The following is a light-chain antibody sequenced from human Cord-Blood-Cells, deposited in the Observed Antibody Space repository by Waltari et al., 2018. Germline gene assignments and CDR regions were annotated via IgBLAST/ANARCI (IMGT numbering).Light chain of an antibody. CDR3: NSRDSSGNHVV. Sequence: SSVLTQATAVSVALGQTGRITCQGDSLRIHFQNWYQQKPGQAPVLVIYSKNNRPSGIPDRFSGSSSGNTASLTITGAQAEDEADYYCNSRDSSGNHVVFGGGTKLTVL. CDR1: SLRIHF. V-gene: IGLV3-19*01. J-gene: IGLJ2*01. CDR2: SKN.